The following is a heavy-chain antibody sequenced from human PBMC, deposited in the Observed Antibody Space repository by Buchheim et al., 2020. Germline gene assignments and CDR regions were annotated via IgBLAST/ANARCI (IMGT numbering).Heavy chain of an antibody. CDR3: ARHGTDYYYYYGMDV. J-gene: IGHJ6*02. D-gene: IGHD1-1*01. CDR2: IYYSGST. Sequence: QLQLQESGPGLVKPSETLSLTCTVSGGSISSSSYYWGWIRQPPGKGLEWIGSIYYSGSTYYNPSLKSRVTISVETSKNQFSLKLSSVTAADTAVYYCARHGTDYYYYYGMDVWGQGTT. CDR1: GGSISSSSYY. V-gene: IGHV4-39*01.